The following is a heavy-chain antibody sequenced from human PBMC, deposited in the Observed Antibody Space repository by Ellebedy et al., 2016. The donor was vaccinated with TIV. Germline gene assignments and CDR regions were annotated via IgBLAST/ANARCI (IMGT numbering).Heavy chain of an antibody. V-gene: IGHV4-34*01. CDR2: INHSGST. J-gene: IGHJ4*02. CDR1: GGSFSGYY. CDR3: ARVMGVMAPPVY. Sequence: SETLSLXCAVYGGSFSGYYWSWIRQPPGKGLEWIGEINHSGSTNYNPSLKSRVTISVDTSKNQFSLKLSSVTAADTAVYYCARVMGVMAPPVYWGQGTLVTGSS. D-gene: IGHD5-24*01.